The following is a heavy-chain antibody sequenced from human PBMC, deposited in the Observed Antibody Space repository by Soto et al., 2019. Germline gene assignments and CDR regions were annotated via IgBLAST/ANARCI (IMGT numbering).Heavy chain of an antibody. V-gene: IGHV4-34*01. CDR2: INHSGST. CDR1: GGSFSFYF. Sequence: SETLSLTCTVYGGSFSFYFWTWIRQSPGKGLEWIGEINHSGSTNYNPSLTSRVTISVDPSKNQFSLKLTAVTAADTAVYYCARGAYRSRRMDVWGQGTTVTVYS. J-gene: IGHJ6*02. D-gene: IGHD6-19*01. CDR3: ARGAYRSRRMDV.